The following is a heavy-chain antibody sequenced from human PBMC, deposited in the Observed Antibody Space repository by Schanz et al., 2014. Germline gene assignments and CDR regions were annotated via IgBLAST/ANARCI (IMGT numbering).Heavy chain of an antibody. CDR1: GFGFSSYS. D-gene: IGHD1-26*01. CDR3: ARGGSGSHYRLDY. CDR2: ISGSSRTI. J-gene: IGHJ4*02. V-gene: IGHV3-48*01. Sequence: EVQLVESGGGLIQPGGSLRLSCAASGFGFSSYSMNWVRQAPGKGLEWVSYISGSSRTIYYADSMKGRFTVSRDNAENALYLQRNSLRAEDTGLYFCARGGSGSHYRLDYWGQGTLVNVSS.